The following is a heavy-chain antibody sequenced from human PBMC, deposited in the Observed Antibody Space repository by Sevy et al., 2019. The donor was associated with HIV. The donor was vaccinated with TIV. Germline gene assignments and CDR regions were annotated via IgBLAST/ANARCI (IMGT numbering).Heavy chain of an antibody. V-gene: IGHV3-7*01. D-gene: IGHD3-16*01. Sequence: GGSLRLSCAASGFTFSANWMNWVRQAPGKGLEWVANIKADGRDKHYVDSVEGRFTTSRDNAKNLLFLQMNSLRVEDTAVYYCAHETFGRFESWGQGTLVTVSS. CDR3: AHETFGRFES. CDR2: IKADGRDK. CDR1: GFTFSANW. J-gene: IGHJ4*02.